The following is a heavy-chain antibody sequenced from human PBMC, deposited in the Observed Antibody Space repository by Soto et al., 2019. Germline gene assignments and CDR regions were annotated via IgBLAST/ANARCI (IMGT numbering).Heavy chain of an antibody. CDR2: IIPIFGTA. V-gene: IGHV1-69*13. J-gene: IGHJ6*02. D-gene: IGHD5-12*01. CDR3: SSTWDVKMATMYYYYGMDV. CDR1: GGTFSSYA. Sequence: SVKVSCKASGGTFSSYAISWVRQAPGQGLEWMGGIIPIFGTANYAQKFQGRVTITADESTSTAYMELSSLRSEDTAVYYCSSTWDVKMATMYYYYGMDVWGQGTTVTVSS.